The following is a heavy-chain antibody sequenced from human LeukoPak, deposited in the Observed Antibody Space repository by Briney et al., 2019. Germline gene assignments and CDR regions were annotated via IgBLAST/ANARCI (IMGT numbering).Heavy chain of an antibody. Sequence: GGSLRLSCAASGFTFSSYGMHRVRQAPGKGLEWVSDISYDGSNKYYADSVKGRFTISRDTSKNTLYLQMNRLRAEDTAVYYCAKDLFRYDSSGSMGDYWGQGTLVSVSS. CDR3: AKDLFRYDSSGSMGDY. CDR2: ISYDGSNK. CDR1: GFTFSSYG. J-gene: IGHJ4*02. D-gene: IGHD3-22*01. V-gene: IGHV3-30*18.